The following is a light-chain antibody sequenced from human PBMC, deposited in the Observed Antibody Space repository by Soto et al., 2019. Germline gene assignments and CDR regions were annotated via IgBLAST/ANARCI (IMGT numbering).Light chain of an antibody. CDR3: AAWDDSLNGRV. Sequence: QSVLTQTPSASGTPGQRVTISCSGNTSNIGSNTVNWYQQLPGTAPKLLIYSNNQRPSGVPDRFSGSKSGTSASLAISGLQYEDEADYYCAAWDDSLNGRVFGGGTKLTVL. CDR1: TSNIGSNT. CDR2: SNN. V-gene: IGLV1-44*01. J-gene: IGLJ3*02.